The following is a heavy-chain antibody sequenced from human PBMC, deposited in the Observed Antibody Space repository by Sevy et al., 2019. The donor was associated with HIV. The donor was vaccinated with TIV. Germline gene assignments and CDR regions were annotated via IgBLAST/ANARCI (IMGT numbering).Heavy chain of an antibody. V-gene: IGHV3-30-3*01. CDR1: GFTFSSYA. D-gene: IGHD3-22*01. CDR2: ISYDGSNK. CDR3: ARGAIPIYYYDSSGYYHEYFQH. Sequence: GGSLRLSCAASGFTFSSYAMHWVRQAPGKGLEWVAVISYDGSNKYYADSVKGRFTISRDNSKNTLYLQMNSLRAEDTAGYYCARGAIPIYYYDSSGYYHEYFQHWGQGTLVTVSS. J-gene: IGHJ1*01.